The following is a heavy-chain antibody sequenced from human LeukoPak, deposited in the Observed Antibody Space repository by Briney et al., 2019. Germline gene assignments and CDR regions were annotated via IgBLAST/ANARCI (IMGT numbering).Heavy chain of an antibody. J-gene: IGHJ3*02. CDR2: IYPGDSDT. CDR3: ARPITMIVVVDSSLAFDI. Sequence: PGESLKISCKGSGYSFTSYWIGWVRQMPGKGLEWMGIIYPGDSDTRYSPSFQGQVTISDDKTISTAYLQWSSLKASDTAMYYCARPITMIVVVDSSLAFDIWGQGTMATVSS. D-gene: IGHD3-22*01. V-gene: IGHV5-51*01. CDR1: GYSFTSYW.